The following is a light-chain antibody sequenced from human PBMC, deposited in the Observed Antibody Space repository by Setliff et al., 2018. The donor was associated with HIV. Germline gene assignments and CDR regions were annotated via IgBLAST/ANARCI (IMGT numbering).Light chain of an antibody. CDR2: EAH. J-gene: IGLJ1*01. Sequence: QSVLTQPASVSGSPGQSITISCTGSSSDVGNFKLVSWYQQSPGKAPKLIIYEAHKRPSGVSNRFSASISGNTAPLTISGLQAEDEADYYCCSYASHYVFGTGTKVTVL. CDR1: SSDVGNFKL. V-gene: IGLV2-23*01. CDR3: CSYASHYV.